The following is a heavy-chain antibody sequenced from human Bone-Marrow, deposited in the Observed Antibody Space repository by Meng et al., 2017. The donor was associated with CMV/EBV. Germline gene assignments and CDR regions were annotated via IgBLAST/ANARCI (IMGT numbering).Heavy chain of an antibody. D-gene: IGHD3-3*01. CDR1: GPIFSTYW. J-gene: IGHJ4*02. Sequence: GESLKISCAASGPIFSTYWMHWVRQAPGKGLVWVARINSDGTSTLYADSVKGRFTISRDNANNTLYLQMNSLRAEDTAVYYCATGSGSPWRYWGQGTLGTVSS. V-gene: IGHV3-74*01. CDR2: INSDGTST. CDR3: ATGSGSPWRY.